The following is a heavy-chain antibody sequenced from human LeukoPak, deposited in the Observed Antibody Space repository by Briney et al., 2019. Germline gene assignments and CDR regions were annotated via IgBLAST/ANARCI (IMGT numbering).Heavy chain of an antibody. J-gene: IGHJ4*02. CDR1: GFTFSSYA. CDR2: ISYDGSNK. Sequence: PGGSLRLSCAASGFTFSSYAMHWVRQAPGKGLEWVAVISYDGSNKYYADSVKGRFTISRDNSKNTLYLQMNSLRAEDTAVYYCASSAPGYSSGWYTAPTFDYWGQGTLVTVSS. D-gene: IGHD6-19*01. CDR3: ASSAPGYSSGWYTAPTFDY. V-gene: IGHV3-30-3*01.